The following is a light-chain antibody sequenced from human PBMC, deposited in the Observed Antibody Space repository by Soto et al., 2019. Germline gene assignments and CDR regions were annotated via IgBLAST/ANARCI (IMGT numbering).Light chain of an antibody. J-gene: IGKJ4*01. CDR3: QQYDNLPLT. CDR1: QDISNY. CDR2: DAS. V-gene: IGKV1-33*01. Sequence: DIQITQCPSSLSASVGDRVTITCQASQDISNYLNWYQQKPGKAPKLLIYDASNLETGVPSRFSGSGSGTDFTFTISSLQPEDIVTYYCQQYDNLPLTFGGGTKVEIK.